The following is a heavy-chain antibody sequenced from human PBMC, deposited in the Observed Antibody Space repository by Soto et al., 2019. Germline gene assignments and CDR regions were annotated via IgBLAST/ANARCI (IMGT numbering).Heavy chain of an antibody. CDR2: INSAGSST. V-gene: IGHV3-74*01. J-gene: IGHJ4*02. CDR3: ARDTYSSSWYQD. D-gene: IGHD6-13*01. CDR1: GFTFSNYW. Sequence: EVQLVESGGGLVQPGGSLRLSCAASGFTFSNYWMHWVRQAPGKGLVWVSRINSAGSSTTYADSVKGRFTISRDNAKNTLYLQMNSLRAEDTAVYYCARDTYSSSWYQDWGQGTLVTVSS.